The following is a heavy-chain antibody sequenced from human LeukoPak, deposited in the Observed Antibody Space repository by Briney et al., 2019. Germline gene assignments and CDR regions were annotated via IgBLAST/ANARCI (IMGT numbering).Heavy chain of an antibody. Sequence: SETLSLTCTVSGDSINNYYWSWIRQPPGKGLEWIGYIYYIGTTKFNPSLKSRVTISLDTSRNQFSLKLSSVTAADTAVYYCARRHYDFWSGPFDYWGQGTLVTVSS. V-gene: IGHV4-59*08. J-gene: IGHJ4*02. CDR3: ARRHYDFWSGPFDY. CDR1: GDSINNYY. D-gene: IGHD3-3*01. CDR2: IYYIGTT.